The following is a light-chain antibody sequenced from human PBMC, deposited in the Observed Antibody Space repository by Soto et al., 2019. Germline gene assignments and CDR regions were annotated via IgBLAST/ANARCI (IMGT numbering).Light chain of an antibody. V-gene: IGKV1-5*01. Sequence: RMTLSPSTLSVHVRARVTINCRASQSISAWLAWYQQKPGKAPNLLIYDVSTLDRGVPSRFSGSASGTEFTLTIISLESNDFATYQRHLYNRHSTFGQGTRLDI. CDR1: QSISAW. CDR2: DVS. J-gene: IGKJ2*01. CDR3: HLYNRHST.